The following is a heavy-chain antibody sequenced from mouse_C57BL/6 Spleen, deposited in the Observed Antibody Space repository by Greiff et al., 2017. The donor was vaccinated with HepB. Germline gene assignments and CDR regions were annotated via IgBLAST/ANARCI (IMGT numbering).Heavy chain of an antibody. V-gene: IGHV1-69*01. Sequence: QVQLQQPGAELVMPGASVKLSCKASGYTFTSYWMHWVKQRPGQGLEWIGEIDPSDSYTNYNQKFKGKSTLTVDKSSSTAYMQLSSLTSEDSAVYSCARRNYDGSFAYWGQGTLVTVSA. CDR2: IDPSDSYT. D-gene: IGHD2-3*01. CDR3: ARRNYDGSFAY. CDR1: GYTFTSYW. J-gene: IGHJ3*01.